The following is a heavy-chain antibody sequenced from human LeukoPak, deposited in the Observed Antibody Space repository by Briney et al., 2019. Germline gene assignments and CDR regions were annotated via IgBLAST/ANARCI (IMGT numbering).Heavy chain of an antibody. CDR3: ARDREYGDYAFDY. J-gene: IGHJ4*02. CDR2: ISSSGSTI. V-gene: IGHV3-48*03. CDR1: GFTFSSYE. Sequence: PGGSLRLSCAASGFTFSSYEMNWVRRAPGKGLEGGSYISSSGSTIYYADSVKGRFTISRDNAKNSLYLQMTSLRAEDTAVYYCARDREYGDYAFDYWGQGNLVTVSS. D-gene: IGHD4-17*01.